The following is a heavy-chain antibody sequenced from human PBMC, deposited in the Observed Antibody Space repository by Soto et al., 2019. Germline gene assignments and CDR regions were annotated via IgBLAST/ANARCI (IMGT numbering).Heavy chain of an antibody. CDR1: GYTFTSYA. D-gene: IGHD3-3*01. CDR3: ARDHGGYYP. J-gene: IGHJ4*02. V-gene: IGHV1-3*01. CDR2: INAGNGNT. Sequence: ASVKVSCKASGYTFTSYAMHWVRQAPVQRIEWMGWINAGNGNTKYSQKFQGRVTITRDTSASTAYMELSSLRSEDMAVYDSARDHGGYYPWGQGTLVSVS.